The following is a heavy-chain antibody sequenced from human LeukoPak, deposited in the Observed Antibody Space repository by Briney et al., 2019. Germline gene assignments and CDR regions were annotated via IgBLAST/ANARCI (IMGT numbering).Heavy chain of an antibody. V-gene: IGHV4-59*08. Sequence: SETLSLTCTVSGGSISSYYWSWIRQPPGKGLEWIGYIYYSGSTNYNPSLKSRVTISVDTSKNQFSLKLSSVTAADTAVYYCARTAELAAAGNPSYFDYWGQGTLVTVSS. CDR2: IYYSGST. CDR1: GGSISSYY. D-gene: IGHD6-13*01. J-gene: IGHJ4*02. CDR3: ARTAELAAAGNPSYFDY.